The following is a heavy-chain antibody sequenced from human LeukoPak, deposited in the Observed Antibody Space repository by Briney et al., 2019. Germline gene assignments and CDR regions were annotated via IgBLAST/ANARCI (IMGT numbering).Heavy chain of an antibody. CDR2: ISGSGGST. CDR1: GFTFSSYA. J-gene: IGHJ4*02. Sequence: GGSLRLSCAASGFTFSSYAMSWVRQAPGKGLEWASAISGSGGSTYYADSVKGRFTISRDNSKNTLYLQMNSLRAEDTAVYYCAKAGIAAAGTDYFDYWGQGTLVTVSS. V-gene: IGHV3-23*01. D-gene: IGHD6-13*01. CDR3: AKAGIAAAGTDYFDY.